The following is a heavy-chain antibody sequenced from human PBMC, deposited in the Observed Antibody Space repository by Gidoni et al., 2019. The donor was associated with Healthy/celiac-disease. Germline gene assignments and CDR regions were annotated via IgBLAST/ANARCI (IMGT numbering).Heavy chain of an antibody. Sequence: EVQLVESGGGLVKHGGSLRLSCAASGFTFSSYSMNWVRQAPGKGLEWVSSISSSSSYIYYADSVKGRFTISRDNAKNSLYLQMNSLRAEDTAVYYCARDFPAVTTSYFDYWGQGTLVTVSS. J-gene: IGHJ4*02. V-gene: IGHV3-21*01. CDR3: ARDFPAVTTSYFDY. CDR2: ISSSSSYI. CDR1: GFTFSSYS. D-gene: IGHD4-17*01.